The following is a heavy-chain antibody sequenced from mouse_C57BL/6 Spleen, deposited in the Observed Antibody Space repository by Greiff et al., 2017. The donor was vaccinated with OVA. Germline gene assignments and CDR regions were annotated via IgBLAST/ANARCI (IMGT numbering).Heavy chain of an antibody. V-gene: IGHV1-80*01. Sequence: QVQLKQSGAELVKPGASVKISCKASGYAFSSYWMNWVKQRPGKGLEWIGQIYPGDGDTNYNGKFKGKATLTADKSSSTAYMQLSSLTSEDSAVYFCARVRAIYYGYDDYAMDYWGQGTSVTVSS. CDR1: GYAFSSYW. D-gene: IGHD2-2*01. J-gene: IGHJ4*01. CDR2: IYPGDGDT. CDR3: ARVRAIYYGYDDYAMDY.